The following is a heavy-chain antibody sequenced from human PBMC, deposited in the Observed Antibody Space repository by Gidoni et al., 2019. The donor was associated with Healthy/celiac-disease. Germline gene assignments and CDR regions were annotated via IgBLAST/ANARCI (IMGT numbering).Heavy chain of an antibody. CDR3: TRTPRVYAMRGGDFDY. CDR1: GFTFGDYA. CDR2: IRSKAYGGTT. Sequence: EVQLVESGRGLVMPGRSLRLSCTPSGFTFGDYAMSWFRQAPGKGLEWVGFIRSKAYGGTTEYAASVKGRFTISRDDSKSIAYLQMNSLKTEDTAVYYCTRTPRVYAMRGGDFDYWGQGTLVTVSS. J-gene: IGHJ4*02. V-gene: IGHV3-49*05. D-gene: IGHD2-8*01.